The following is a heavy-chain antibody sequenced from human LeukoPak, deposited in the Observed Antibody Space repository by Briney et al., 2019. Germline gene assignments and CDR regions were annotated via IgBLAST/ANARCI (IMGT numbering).Heavy chain of an antibody. V-gene: IGHV3-64*04. D-gene: IGHD1-1*01. CDR3: ARDLQLAFDY. J-gene: IGHJ4*02. CDR1: GFTFSSYA. CDR2: ISSNGGST. Sequence: GGSLRLSCSASGFTFSSYAMHWVRQAPGKGLEYVSAISSNGGSTYYADSVKGRFTISRDNSKNTLYLQMNSLRAEDTAVYYCARDLQLAFDYWGQGTLVTVSS.